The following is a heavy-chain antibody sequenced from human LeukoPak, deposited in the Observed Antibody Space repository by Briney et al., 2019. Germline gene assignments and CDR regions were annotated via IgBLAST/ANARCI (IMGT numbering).Heavy chain of an antibody. CDR2: INHSGST. CDR1: GGSISNTNW. V-gene: IGHV4-4*02. J-gene: IGHJ6*02. D-gene: IGHD3-10*01. CDR3: ARVRTAYYFYGMNV. Sequence: PSGTLSLTCDVSGGSISNTNWWSWVRQPPGKGLEWIGEINHSGSTNYNPSLKSRVTISVDTSKNQFSLKVTSVTAADTAVYYCARVRTAYYFYGMNVWGQGTTVTVSS.